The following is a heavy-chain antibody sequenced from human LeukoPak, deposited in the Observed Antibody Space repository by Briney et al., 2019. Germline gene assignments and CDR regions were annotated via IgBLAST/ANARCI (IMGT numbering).Heavy chain of an antibody. CDR3: ARGYDFTNGYFNYFDA. CDR2: ISGSASST. J-gene: IGHJ4*02. CDR1: GFTFSSYA. Sequence: GGSLRLSCEPSGFTFSSYAMTWVRQAPGKGLEWVSSISGSASSTYYSDSVKGRFTISRDNSKNTVYLQMTSLRVEDTALYYCARGYDFTNGYFNYFDAWGQGTLVTVSS. D-gene: IGHD3-3*01. V-gene: IGHV3-23*01.